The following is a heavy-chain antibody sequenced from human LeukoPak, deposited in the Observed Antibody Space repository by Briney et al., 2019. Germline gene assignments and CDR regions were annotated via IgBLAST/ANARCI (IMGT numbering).Heavy chain of an antibody. Sequence: PGGSLRLSCAASGFTFSSSGMHWVRQAPGKGLEWVAVISYDGSNKYYADSVKGRFTFSRDNSKNTLYLQMNSLRAEDTAVYYCARDRVGATDYFDYWGQGTLVTVSS. V-gene: IGHV3-30*03. D-gene: IGHD1-26*01. CDR2: ISYDGSNK. CDR3: ARDRVGATDYFDY. J-gene: IGHJ4*02. CDR1: GFTFSSSG.